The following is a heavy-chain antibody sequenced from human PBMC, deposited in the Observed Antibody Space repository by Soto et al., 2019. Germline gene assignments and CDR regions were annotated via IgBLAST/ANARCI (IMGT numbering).Heavy chain of an antibody. CDR2: INQDGSQK. Sequence: GGSLRLSCTASGFTFSSYWMTWVRQAPGKGLEWVANINQDGSQKNYVDSVKGRFTISRDNAKNSLYLQMNGLRDEDTAVYYCVSALRTGYWGQGTLVTVSS. CDR3: VSALRTGY. J-gene: IGHJ4*02. CDR1: GFTFSSYW. V-gene: IGHV3-7*01.